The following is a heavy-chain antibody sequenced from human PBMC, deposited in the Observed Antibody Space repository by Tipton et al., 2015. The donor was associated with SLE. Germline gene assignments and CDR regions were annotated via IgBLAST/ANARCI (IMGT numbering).Heavy chain of an antibody. CDR1: GFTFSSYA. CDR2: ISGSGGST. J-gene: IGHJ4*02. V-gene: IGHV3-23*01. D-gene: IGHD2-21*01. CDR3: AKGGSSYCGADCYSNY. Sequence: SLRLSCAAPGFTFSSYAMSWVRQAPGKGLEWVSAISGSGGSTYYPDSVKGRFTISRDNSKNALYLQMNSLRAEDTAVYYCAKGGSSYCGADCYSNYWGQGTLVTVSS.